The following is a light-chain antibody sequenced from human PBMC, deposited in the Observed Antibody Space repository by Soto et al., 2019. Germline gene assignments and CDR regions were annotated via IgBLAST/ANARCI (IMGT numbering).Light chain of an antibody. CDR1: QSIGSW. CDR2: KAS. CDR3: QQYGSYPT. J-gene: IGKJ3*01. Sequence: DIQMTQSPSTLSASVGDRVTITCRASQSIGSWLAWYQQKPGKAPKLLIYKASSLESGVPSRFSGGGSETEFSLTISSLQPDDFATYYCQQYGSYPTFGPGTKVDLK. V-gene: IGKV1-5*03.